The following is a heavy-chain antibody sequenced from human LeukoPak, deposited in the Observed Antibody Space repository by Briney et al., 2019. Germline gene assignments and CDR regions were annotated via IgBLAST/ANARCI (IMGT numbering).Heavy chain of an antibody. J-gene: IGHJ4*02. CDR2: IYGGDIA. D-gene: IGHD6-6*01. V-gene: IGHV3-23*03. CDR3: AKDLSIAARPVFEY. Sequence: GGSLRLSCAASGFTFSDYWMSWVRQAPGKGLEWVSVIYGGDIAAYADSVKGRFTISRDNSKNTLYLQMNSLRADDTAVYFCAKDLSIAARPVFEYWGQGTLVAVSS. CDR1: GFTFSDYW.